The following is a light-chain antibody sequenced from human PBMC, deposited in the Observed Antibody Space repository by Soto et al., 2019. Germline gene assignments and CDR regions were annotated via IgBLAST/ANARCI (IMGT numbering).Light chain of an antibody. CDR2: DVN. CDR1: NNDVGSYTY. CDR3: CSYAGSYTFYV. J-gene: IGLJ1*01. V-gene: IGLV2-11*01. Sequence: QSVLTQPRSVSGSPGQSVTISCTGTNNDVGSYTYVSWYQQHPGKAPKLIIYDVNKRPSGVPHRFSGSKSGHTASLTISGLQAEDEVDYYCCSYAGSYTFYVFGTGTKLTVL.